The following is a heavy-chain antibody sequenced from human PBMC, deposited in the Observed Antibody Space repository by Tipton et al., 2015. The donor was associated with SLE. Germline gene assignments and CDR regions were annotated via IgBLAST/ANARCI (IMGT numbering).Heavy chain of an antibody. V-gene: IGHV3-30*19. CDR2: ISYDGSNA. Sequence: SLRLSCAASGFRFSFYGMHWVRQAPGKGLECVAFISYDGSNAYYADSVKGRFTISRDNSKNTLYLQMNSLRPEDTAVYYCANECGNNCDNDYWGQGTLVIVSS. CDR3: ANECGNNCDNDY. CDR1: GFRFSFYG. J-gene: IGHJ4*02. D-gene: IGHD4-23*01.